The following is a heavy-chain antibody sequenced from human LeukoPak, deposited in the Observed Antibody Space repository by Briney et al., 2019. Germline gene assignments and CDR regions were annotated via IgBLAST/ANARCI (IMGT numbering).Heavy chain of an antibody. CDR2: ISAYNGNT. V-gene: IGHV1-18*01. CDR3: AKEGDDYGDQNEQDYYYYGMDV. CDR1: GYTFTSYG. D-gene: IGHD4-17*01. J-gene: IGHJ6*02. Sequence: ASVKVSCKASGYTFTSYGISWVRQAPGQGLEWMGWISAYNGNTNYAQKLQGRVTMTTDTSTSTAYMELRSLRSDDTAVYYCAKEGDDYGDQNEQDYYYYGMDVWGPGTTVTVSS.